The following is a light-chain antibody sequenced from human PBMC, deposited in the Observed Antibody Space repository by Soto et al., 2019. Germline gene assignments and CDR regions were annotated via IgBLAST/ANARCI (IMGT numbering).Light chain of an antibody. Sequence: EIVLTQSPATLSSFPGDRVTLSCRASQAVNTRLAWYQHKPGQAPRLLIYLTSNRAAGIPARFSGSGSGTEFTLTISSLQSEDFAIYYCQQYGSSRTFGQGTKVDIK. V-gene: IGKV3D-15*01. CDR3: QQYGSSRT. CDR1: QAVNTR. J-gene: IGKJ1*01. CDR2: LTS.